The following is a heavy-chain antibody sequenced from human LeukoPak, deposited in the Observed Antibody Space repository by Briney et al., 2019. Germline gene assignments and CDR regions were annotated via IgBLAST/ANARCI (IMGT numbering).Heavy chain of an antibody. CDR2: MNPNSGNT. CDR3: ARGERGWGYYYDSSGYYL. V-gene: IGHV1-8*01. D-gene: IGHD3-22*01. CDR1: GYTFTSYD. Sequence: ASVTVSCTASGYTFTSYDINWVRQATGQGLEWMGWMNPNSGNTGYAQKFQGRVTMTRNTSISTAYMELSSLRSEDTAVYYCARGERGWGYYYDSSGYYLWGQGTLVTVFS. J-gene: IGHJ5*02.